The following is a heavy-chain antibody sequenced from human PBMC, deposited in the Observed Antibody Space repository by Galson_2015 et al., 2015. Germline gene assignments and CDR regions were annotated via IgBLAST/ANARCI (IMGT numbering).Heavy chain of an antibody. D-gene: IGHD6-13*01. CDR2: ISYDGSNK. J-gene: IGHJ4*02. Sequence: SLRLSCAASGFTFSSYGMHWVRQAPGKGLEWVAVISYDGSNKYYADSVKGRFTISRDNSKNTLYLQMNSLRAEDTAVYYCAKDLEGSSWYPGDYWGQGTLVTVSS. CDR3: AKDLEGSSWYPGDY. V-gene: IGHV3-30*18. CDR1: GFTFSSYG.